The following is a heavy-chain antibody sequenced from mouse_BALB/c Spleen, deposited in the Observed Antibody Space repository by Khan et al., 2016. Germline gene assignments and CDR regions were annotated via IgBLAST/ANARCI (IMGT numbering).Heavy chain of an antibody. Sequence: EVQLQESGGGLVQPGGSMKLSCVASGFTFSNYWMNWVRQSPEKGLEWVAEIRLKSNNYVNYYAESVKGRFTISRDDSKSRVYLQMNNLRPEDTCIYYWSRDGYLDYWGQGTTLTVSS. D-gene: IGHD2-3*01. CDR2: IRLKSNNYVN. CDR1: GFTFSNYW. J-gene: IGHJ2*01. V-gene: IGHV6-6*02. CDR3: SRDGYLDY.